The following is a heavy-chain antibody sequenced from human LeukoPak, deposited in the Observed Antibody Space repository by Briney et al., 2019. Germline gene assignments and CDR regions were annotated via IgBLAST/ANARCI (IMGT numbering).Heavy chain of an antibody. D-gene: IGHD5-12*01. Sequence: SETLSLTCAVYGGSFSGYYWSWIRQPPGKGLEWIGEINHSGSTNCNPSLKSRVTISVDTSKNQSSLKLSSVTAADTAVYYCARGGYSGYDYAFDYWGQGTLVTVSS. V-gene: IGHV4-34*01. J-gene: IGHJ4*02. CDR1: GGSFSGYY. CDR2: INHSGST. CDR3: ARGGYSGYDYAFDY.